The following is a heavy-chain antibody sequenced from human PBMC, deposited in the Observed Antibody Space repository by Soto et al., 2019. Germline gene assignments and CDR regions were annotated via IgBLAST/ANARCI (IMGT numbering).Heavy chain of an antibody. CDR2: ISYDGSNK. Sequence: GGSLRLSCAASGFTFSSYGMHWVRQAPGKGLEWVAVISYDGSNKYYADSVKGRFTISRDNSKNTLYLQMNSLRAEDTAVYYCAKDSGMVRGVPNYWGQGTLVTVSS. CDR1: GFTFSSYG. D-gene: IGHD3-10*01. CDR3: AKDSGMVRGVPNY. V-gene: IGHV3-30*18. J-gene: IGHJ4*02.